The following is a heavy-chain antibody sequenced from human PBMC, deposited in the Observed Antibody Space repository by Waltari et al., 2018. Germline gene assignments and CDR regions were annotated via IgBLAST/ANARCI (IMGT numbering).Heavy chain of an antibody. V-gene: IGHV4-59*01. J-gene: IGHJ6*02. CDR3: ARDLSIAARPGYYGMDV. CDR1: GGSISSYY. D-gene: IGHD6-6*01. Sequence: QVQLQESGPGLVKPSETLSLTCTVSGGSISSYYWSWIRQPPGKGLEWIGYIYYSGSTNYNPSRKSRVTISVDTSKNQFSLKLSSVTAADTAVYYCARDLSIAARPGYYGMDVWGQGTTVTVSS. CDR2: IYYSGST.